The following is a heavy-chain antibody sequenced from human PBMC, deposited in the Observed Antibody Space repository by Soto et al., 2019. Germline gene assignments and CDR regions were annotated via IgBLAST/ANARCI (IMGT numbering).Heavy chain of an antibody. CDR1: GGSISSSSYY. J-gene: IGHJ6*03. Sequence: SETLSLTSPVSGGSISSSSYYWGWIRQPPGKGLEWIGSIYYSGSTYYNPSLKSRVTISVDTSKTQFSLKLRSVTAADTAVYYCARTYPGVYYYYYMDVWGKGTTVTVSS. CDR3: ARTYPGVYYYYYMDV. V-gene: IGHV4-39*01. CDR2: IYYSGST.